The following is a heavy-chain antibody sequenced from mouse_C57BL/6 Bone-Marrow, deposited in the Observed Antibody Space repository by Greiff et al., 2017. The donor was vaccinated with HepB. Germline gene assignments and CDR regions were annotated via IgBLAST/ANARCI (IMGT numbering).Heavy chain of an antibody. V-gene: IGHV3-6*01. CDR3: ARGWAMDY. CDR2: ISYDGSN. Sequence: DVKLQESGPGLVKPSQSLTLTCSVTGYSITSGYYWNWIRQFPGNKLEWMGYISYDGSNNYNPSLKNRISITRDTSKNQFFLKLNSVTTEDTATYYCARGWAMDYWGQGTSVTVSS. D-gene: IGHD1-1*02. CDR1: GYSITSGYY. J-gene: IGHJ4*01.